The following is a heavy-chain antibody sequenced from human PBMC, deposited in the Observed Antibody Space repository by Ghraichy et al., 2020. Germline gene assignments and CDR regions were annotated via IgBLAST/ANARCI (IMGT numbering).Heavy chain of an antibody. CDR3: ARTDSSSWYGLRPDNWFDP. D-gene: IGHD6-13*01. J-gene: IGHJ5*02. CDR2: IYYSGST. V-gene: IGHV4-28*01. Sequence: SETLSLTCAVSGYSISSSNWWGWIRQPPGKGLEWIGYIYYSGSTYYNPSLKSRVTMSVDTSKNQFSLKLSSVTAVDTAVYYCARTDSSSWYGLRPDNWFDPWGQGTLVTVSS. CDR1: GYSISSSNW.